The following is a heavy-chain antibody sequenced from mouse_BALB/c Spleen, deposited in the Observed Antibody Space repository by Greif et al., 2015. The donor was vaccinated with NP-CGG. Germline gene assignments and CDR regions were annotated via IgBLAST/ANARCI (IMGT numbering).Heavy chain of an antibody. CDR3: SCLDAY. Sequence: QVHVKQRGQGLAESPQSLSITCTVSGFSLTSYGVHWVRQPPGKGLEWLGGIWAGGSTNYNSALMSRLSISKDNSKSQVSFKMNSLQTDDTALFSFSCLDAYWGQGTLVTVSA. CDR2: IWAGGST. J-gene: IGHJ3*01. V-gene: IGHV2-9*02. CDR1: GFSLTSYG.